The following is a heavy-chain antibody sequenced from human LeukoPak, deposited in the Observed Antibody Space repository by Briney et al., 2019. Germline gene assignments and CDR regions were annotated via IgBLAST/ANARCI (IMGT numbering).Heavy chain of an antibody. Sequence: PSETLSLTCTVSGGSISSYYWSWIRQPPGKGLEWIGYIYYSGSTNYNPSLKSRVTISVDTSKNQFSLKLSSVTAADTAVYYCARDFGSRYYYMDVWGKGTTVTVSS. J-gene: IGHJ6*03. CDR2: IYYSGST. V-gene: IGHV4-59*12. D-gene: IGHD3-10*01. CDR1: GGSISSYY. CDR3: ARDFGSRYYYMDV.